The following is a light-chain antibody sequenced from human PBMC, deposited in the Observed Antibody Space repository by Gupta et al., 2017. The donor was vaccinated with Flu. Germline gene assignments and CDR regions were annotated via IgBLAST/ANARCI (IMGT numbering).Light chain of an antibody. CDR3: QQYYRYPVT. Sequence: PSFLSASVGDRVAMTCRASQGISPSLAWYQQKPGEAPKLLIYAASTLHTGVPSRFSGSGSGTEFTLTISCLQPEDFGIYYCQQYYRYPVTFGQGTKVEIK. V-gene: IGKV1-9*01. J-gene: IGKJ1*01. CDR1: QGISPS. CDR2: AAS.